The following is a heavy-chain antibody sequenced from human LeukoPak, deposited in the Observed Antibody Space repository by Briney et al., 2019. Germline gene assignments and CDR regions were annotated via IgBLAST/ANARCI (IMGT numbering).Heavy chain of an antibody. V-gene: IGHV3-23*01. CDR1: GFTFSSYA. J-gene: IGHJ4*02. D-gene: IGHD4-17*01. CDR2: ISGSGGTT. Sequence: GGSLRLSCAASGFTFSSYAMSWVRQAPGRGPEWVSAISGSGGTTYYADSVKGRLTISRDNSKNKLYLQMNSLRAEDTAIYYCAKDRGGEVATGYWGQGTLVIVSS. CDR3: AKDRGGEVATGY.